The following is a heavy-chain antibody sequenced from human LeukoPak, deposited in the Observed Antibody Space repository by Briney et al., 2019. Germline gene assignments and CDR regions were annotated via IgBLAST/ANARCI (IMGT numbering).Heavy chain of an antibody. J-gene: IGHJ4*02. Sequence: GGSLRLSCAASGFTFSSYGMHWVRQAPGKGLEWVAVISYDGSNKYYADSVKGRSTISRDNSKNTLYLQMNSLRAEDTAVYYCALIPWDYYDSSGYLNFDYWGQGTLVTVSS. CDR1: GFTFSSYG. CDR3: ALIPWDYYDSSGYLNFDY. V-gene: IGHV3-30*03. CDR2: ISYDGSNK. D-gene: IGHD3-22*01.